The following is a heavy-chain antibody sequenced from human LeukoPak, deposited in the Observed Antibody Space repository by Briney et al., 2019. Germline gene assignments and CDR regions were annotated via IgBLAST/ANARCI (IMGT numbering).Heavy chain of an antibody. CDR1: GFIFSNYN. J-gene: IGHJ3*02. V-gene: IGHV3-21*01. Sequence: GGSLRLSCAASGFIFSNYNMNWVRQAPGKGLEWVSSITSSSSYISYGDSVKGRFTISRDNAKNSLYLQMNSLRAEDTAVYYCARDRVMGATDAFDIWGQGTMVTVSS. D-gene: IGHD1-26*01. CDR3: ARDRVMGATDAFDI. CDR2: ITSSSSYI.